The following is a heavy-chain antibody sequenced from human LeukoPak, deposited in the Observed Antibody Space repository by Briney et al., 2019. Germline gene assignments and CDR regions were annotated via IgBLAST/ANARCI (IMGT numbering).Heavy chain of an antibody. V-gene: IGHV4-61*01. CDR2: IYYSGNT. J-gene: IGHJ4*02. D-gene: IGHD2-15*01. CDR1: GGSLSSGNDY. CDR3: ARRYCSGGYCCFDY. Sequence: SETLSLTCTVSGGSLSSGNDYWSWIRQPPGKGLEWIGYIYYSGNTNYNPSLKSRVTMSIDTSKNQFSLKLSSVTAADTAVYYCARRYCSGGYCCFDYWGQGTLVTVSS.